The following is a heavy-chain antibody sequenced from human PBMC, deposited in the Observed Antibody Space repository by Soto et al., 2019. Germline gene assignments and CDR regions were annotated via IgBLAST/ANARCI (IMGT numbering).Heavy chain of an antibody. CDR1: GGSVSSSDYY. D-gene: IGHD5-12*01. V-gene: IGHV4-39*01. CDR2: IHYSGST. Sequence: SETLSLTCTVSGGSVSSSDYYWGWIRQPPGKGLEWIGTIHYSGSTYYNPSLKSRVTISVDTSKNQFSLKLSSVTAADTTVFYCARPEGGYGSGYSWFDPWGQGTRVTVSS. J-gene: IGHJ5*02. CDR3: ARPEGGYGSGYSWFDP.